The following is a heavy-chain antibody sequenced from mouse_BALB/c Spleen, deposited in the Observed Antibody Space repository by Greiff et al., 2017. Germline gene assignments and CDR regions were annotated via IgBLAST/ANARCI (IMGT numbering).Heavy chain of an antibody. V-gene: IGHV1S81*02. CDR3: AREGTTATSWFAY. J-gene: IGHJ3*01. CDR2: INPSNGRT. D-gene: IGHD1-2*01. CDR1: GYTFTSYW. Sequence: QVQLQQPGAELVKPGASVKLSCKASGYTFTSYWMHWVKQRPGQGLEWIGEINPSNGRTNYNEKFKSKATLTVDKSSSTAYMQLSSLTSEDSAVYYCAREGTTATSWFAYWGQGTLVTVSA.